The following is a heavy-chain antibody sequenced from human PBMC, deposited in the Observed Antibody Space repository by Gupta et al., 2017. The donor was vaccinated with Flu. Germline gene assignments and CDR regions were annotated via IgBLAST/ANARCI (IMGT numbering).Heavy chain of an antibody. Sequence: FSSYEMNWVRQAPGKGLEWVSYISSSDNTIYYADSVKGRFTISRDNAKKSLYLKMKSLRAEDTAVYYCTTIPGAAGAEDYGGQGTLVTVSS. J-gene: IGHJ4*02. CDR3: TTIPGAAGAEDY. D-gene: IGHD6-13*01. CDR2: ISSSDNTI. V-gene: IGHV3-48*03. CDR1: FSSYE.